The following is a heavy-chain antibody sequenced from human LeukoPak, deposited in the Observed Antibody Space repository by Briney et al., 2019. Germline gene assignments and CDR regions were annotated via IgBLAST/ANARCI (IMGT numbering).Heavy chain of an antibody. CDR2: INPDSGGT. CDR3: ATEKGRWELPDY. V-gene: IGHV1-2*02. J-gene: IGHJ4*02. Sequence: ASVKVSCKASRYTFIGYYLHWVRRAPGQGLECMGWINPDSGGTNYAQKFQGRVTMTRDTSISTAYMELSRLRSDDTAVYYCATEKGRWELPDYWGQGTLVTVSS. D-gene: IGHD1-26*01. CDR1: RYTFIGYY.